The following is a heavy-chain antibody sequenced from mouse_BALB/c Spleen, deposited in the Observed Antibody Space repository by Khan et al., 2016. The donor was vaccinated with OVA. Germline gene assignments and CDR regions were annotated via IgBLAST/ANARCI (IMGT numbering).Heavy chain of an antibody. CDR1: GFNIKDTY. J-gene: IGHJ1*01. CDR3: ARWDWYFDV. CDR2: IDPANGNT. V-gene: IGHV14-3*02. Sequence: VQLQQPGAELVKPGASVKLSCTASGFNIKDTYMHWVKQRPEQGLEWIGRIDPANGNTKYDPKFQGKATITADPSSNTAYLQLSSLTSEDTAVYYCARWDWYFDVWGAGTTVTVAS.